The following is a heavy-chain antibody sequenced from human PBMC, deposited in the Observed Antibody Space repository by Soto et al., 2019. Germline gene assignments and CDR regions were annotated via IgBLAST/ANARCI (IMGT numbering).Heavy chain of an antibody. V-gene: IGHV3-23*01. CDR1: GFTFSTYA. J-gene: IGHJ4*02. Sequence: GGSLRLSCAASGFTFSTYAMGWVRQAPGKGLEWVSGISCSGVSANYAESVKGRFTISRDNSKNTVYLQMSSLRADDTAVYYCVKGGSVLTVYTRYWGQGTLVTVSS. D-gene: IGHD2-8*01. CDR2: ISCSGVSA. CDR3: VKGGSVLTVYTRY.